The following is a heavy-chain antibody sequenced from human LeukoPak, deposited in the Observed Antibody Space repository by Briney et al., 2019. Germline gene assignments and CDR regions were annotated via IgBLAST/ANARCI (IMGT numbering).Heavy chain of an antibody. Sequence: PGGSLRLSCAASGFSFSSYAMSWVRQAPGKGLEWVSALNGGGDYTYYAASVKGRFTISRDNSKNTLFPQMSSLRVEDTAVYYCAKGRGTTIFGVAQSDYWGQGTLVTVSS. D-gene: IGHD3-3*01. J-gene: IGHJ4*02. V-gene: IGHV3-23*01. CDR1: GFSFSSYA. CDR3: AKGRGTTIFGVAQSDY. CDR2: LNGGGDYT.